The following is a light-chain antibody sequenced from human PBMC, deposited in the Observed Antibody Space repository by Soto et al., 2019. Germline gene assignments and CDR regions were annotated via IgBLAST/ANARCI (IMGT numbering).Light chain of an antibody. CDR1: ISNIGSNY. CDR3: AAWDDSLSDYV. J-gene: IGLJ1*01. Sequence: QSVLTQPPSASGTPGQRVTISCSGSISNIGSNYVYWYQQLPGTAPKLLIYRNNQRPSGVPDRLSGSKSGTSASLAISGLRSEDEAHYYCAAWDDSLSDYVFGTGTKVTVL. V-gene: IGLV1-47*01. CDR2: RNN.